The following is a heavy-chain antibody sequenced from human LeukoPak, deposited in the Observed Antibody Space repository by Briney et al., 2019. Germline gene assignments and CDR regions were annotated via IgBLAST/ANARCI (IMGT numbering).Heavy chain of an antibody. CDR2: MYYSGGT. CDR1: GDSISSSSYY. V-gene: IGHV4-39*01. Sequence: PSEILSLTCTVSGDSISSSSYYWGWIRQPPGKGLEWIGSMYYSGGTYYNPSLKSRVTISVDTSKNQYSLRLSSVTAADTALYYCVRYCTGDSCFPFDYWGPGTLVTVSS. J-gene: IGHJ4*02. D-gene: IGHD2-15*01. CDR3: VRYCTGDSCFPFDY.